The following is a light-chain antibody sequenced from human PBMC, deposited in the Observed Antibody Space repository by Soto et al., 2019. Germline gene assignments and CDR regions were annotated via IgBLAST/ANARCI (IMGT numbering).Light chain of an antibody. CDR3: CSYAGRSTWV. CDR1: SSDVGSYNL. Sequence: QSALTQPASVSGSPGQSITISCTGTSSDVGSYNLVSWYQQHPGKAPKVMIYEVTKRPSGVSNRFSGSKSGNTASLTISGLQAEDEDDYYCCSYAGRSTWVFGGGTKLTVL. J-gene: IGLJ3*02. CDR2: EVT. V-gene: IGLV2-23*02.